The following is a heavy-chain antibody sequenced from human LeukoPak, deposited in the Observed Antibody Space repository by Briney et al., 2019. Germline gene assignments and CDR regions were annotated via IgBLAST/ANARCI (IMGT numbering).Heavy chain of an antibody. J-gene: IGHJ4*02. V-gene: IGHV3-48*02. D-gene: IGHD2-15*01. Sequence: GGSLRLFCAASGFTFSSYSMNWVRQAPGKGLEWVSYISSSSTIYYADSVKGRFTISRDNAKNSLYLQMNSLRDEDTAVYYCARARASGRSGFDYWGQGTLVTVSS. CDR1: GFTFSSYS. CDR3: ARARASGRSGFDY. CDR2: ISSSSTI.